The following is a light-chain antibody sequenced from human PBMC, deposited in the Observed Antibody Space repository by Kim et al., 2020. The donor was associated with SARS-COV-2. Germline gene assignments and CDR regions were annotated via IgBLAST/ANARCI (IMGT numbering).Light chain of an antibody. J-gene: IGKJ5*01. CDR3: QHYNGWPPFN. Sequence: EIVMTQSPATLSMSPGERATLSCRASQSIGSNLAWYQQKPGQAPRLLIYSASTRVTGLSVRFSGSGSGTEFTLTISSLQSEDFALYYCQHYNGWPPFNFGQGTRLEIK. V-gene: IGKV3-15*01. CDR2: SAS. CDR1: QSIGSN.